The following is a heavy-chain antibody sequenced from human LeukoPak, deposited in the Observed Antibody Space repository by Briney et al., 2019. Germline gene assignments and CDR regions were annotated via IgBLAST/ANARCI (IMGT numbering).Heavy chain of an antibody. CDR2: IYTSGST. CDR3: ARAGDHWAGTTGAFDI. V-gene: IGHV4-61*02. D-gene: IGHD1-7*01. J-gene: IGHJ3*02. CDR1: GGSISSGGYS. Sequence: SETLSLTCAVSGGSISSGGYSWSWIRQPAGKGLEWIGRIYTSGSTNYNPSLKSRVTISVDTSKNQFSLKLSSVTAADTAVYYCARAGDHWAGTTGAFDIWGQGTMVTVSS.